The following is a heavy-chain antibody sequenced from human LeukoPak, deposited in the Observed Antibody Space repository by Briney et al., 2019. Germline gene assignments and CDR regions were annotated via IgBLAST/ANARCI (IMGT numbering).Heavy chain of an antibody. V-gene: IGHV3-53*04. D-gene: IGHD3-22*01. Sequence: GGSLRLSCAASGFTVSSNYMSWVRQAPGKGLEWVSIIYSGGGTYYADSVKGRFTVSRHNSKNTLYLQMNSLRAEDTAVYYCAREANYYDSSGYYPDAFDIWGQGTMVTVSS. CDR2: IYSGGGT. J-gene: IGHJ3*02. CDR1: GFTVSSNY. CDR3: AREANYYDSSGYYPDAFDI.